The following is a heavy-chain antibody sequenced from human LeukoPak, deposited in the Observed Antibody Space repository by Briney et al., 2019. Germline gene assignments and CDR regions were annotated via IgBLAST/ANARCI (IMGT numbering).Heavy chain of an antibody. CDR2: IYYTGRT. Sequence: SETLSLTCVVSGGSISRHYWSWIRQPPGKGLEWIGFIYYTGRTRYNPSLQSRVTISVGTSENKFSLKLTSVTAADTAVYYCARLLDNDNSGDPDTFDVWGQGTVVTVSS. V-gene: IGHV4-59*11. D-gene: IGHD3-22*01. CDR3: ARLLDNDNSGDPDTFDV. CDR1: GGSISRHY. J-gene: IGHJ3*01.